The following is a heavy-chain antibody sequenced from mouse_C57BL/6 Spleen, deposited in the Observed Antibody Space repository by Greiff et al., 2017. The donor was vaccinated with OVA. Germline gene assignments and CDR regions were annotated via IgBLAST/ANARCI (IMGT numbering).Heavy chain of an antibody. CDR1: GFTFSDYG. CDR3: ARRYYYGSSYYFDY. D-gene: IGHD1-1*01. Sequence: EVKLVESGGGLVKPGGSLKLSCAASGFTFSDYGMHWVRQAPEKGLEWVAYISSGSSTIYYADTVKGRFTISRDNAKNTLFLQMTSLSSEDTAMYYCARRYYYGSSYYFDYWGQGTTLTVSS. V-gene: IGHV5-17*01. J-gene: IGHJ2*01. CDR2: ISSGSSTI.